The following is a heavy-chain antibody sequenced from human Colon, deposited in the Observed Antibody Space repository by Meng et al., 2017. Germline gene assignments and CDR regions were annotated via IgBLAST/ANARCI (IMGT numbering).Heavy chain of an antibody. CDR2: IYPGDSEI. D-gene: IGHD3-22*01. J-gene: IGHJ4*02. V-gene: IGHV5-51*01. CDR1: GYIFTNYW. Sequence: GESLKISCQGSGYIFTNYWVAWVRQMTGKGLEWMGIIYPGDSEIRYSPSFQGQVSISADKSISTAHLQWSSLKASDTAVYYCAGGYYYDKSGYSFDHWGQGTLVTVSS. CDR3: AGGYYYDKSGYSFDH.